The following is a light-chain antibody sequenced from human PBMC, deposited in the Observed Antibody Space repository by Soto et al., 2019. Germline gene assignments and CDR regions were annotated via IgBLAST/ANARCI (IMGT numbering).Light chain of an antibody. J-gene: IGKJ5*01. CDR2: WAS. Sequence: IDKTQSADSLAVLLKESSTINCKSSQRVLYSANNTNYLAWYQQKPGQPPKLLIYWASTRESGVPDRFSGSGSGTDFTLTISSLEPGDAAVYYWHQRSNWPPITFGQGTRLEIK. CDR3: HQRSNWPPIT. V-gene: IGKV4-1*01. CDR1: QRVLYSANNTNY.